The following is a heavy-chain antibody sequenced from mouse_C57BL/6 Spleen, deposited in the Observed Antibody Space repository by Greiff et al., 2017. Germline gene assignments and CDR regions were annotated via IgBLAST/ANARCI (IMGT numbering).Heavy chain of an antibody. Sequence: QVQLQQPGAELVKPGASVKLSCKASGYTFTSYWMHWVKQRPGRGLEWIGRLDPNSGGTKYNEKFKSKATLTVDKPSSTAYMQLSSLTSVDSAVYYCARGGDYYAGSQAWFAHWGEGTLGSVSA. CDR2: LDPNSGGT. CDR1: GYTFTSYW. V-gene: IGHV1-72*01. D-gene: IGHD1-1*02. CDR3: ARGGDYYAGSQAWFAH. J-gene: IGHJ3*01.